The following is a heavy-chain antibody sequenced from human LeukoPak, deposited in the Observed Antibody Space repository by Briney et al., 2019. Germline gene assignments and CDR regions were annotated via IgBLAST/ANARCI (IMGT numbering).Heavy chain of an antibody. CDR3: ARGFHFDY. J-gene: IGHJ4*02. V-gene: IGHV3-30*03. CDR2: KSYDGSNK. D-gene: IGHD3-10*01. Sequence: PGGSLRLSCAASGFTFSSYSMNWVRQAPGKGLEWVAVKSYDGSNKYYADSVKGRFTISRDNSKNTLYLQMNSLRAEDTAVYYCARGFHFDYWGQGTLVTVSS. CDR1: GFTFSSYS.